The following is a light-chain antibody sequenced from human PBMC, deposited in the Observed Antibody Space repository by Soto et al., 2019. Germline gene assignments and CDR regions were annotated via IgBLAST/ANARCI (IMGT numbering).Light chain of an antibody. CDR3: EVWDSSSHHVV. J-gene: IGLJ2*01. CDR2: YDT. V-gene: IGLV3-21*04. Sequence: SYELTQPPSVSVAPGKTARITCGGDNIERKGVHWYQPKPGQAPVVVIFYDTDRPSGLPERFSGSNSGNTATLTISMAEAGDEADYYCEVWDSSSHHVVFGGGTKLTVL. CDR1: NIERKG.